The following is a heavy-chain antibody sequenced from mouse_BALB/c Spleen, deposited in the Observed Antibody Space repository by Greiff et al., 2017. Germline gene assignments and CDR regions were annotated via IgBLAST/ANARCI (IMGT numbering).Heavy chain of an antibody. CDR3: ARGTGSYYAMDY. D-gene: IGHD4-1*01. V-gene: IGHV1-69*02. CDR2: IDPSDSYT. CDR1: GYTFTSYW. J-gene: IGHJ4*01. Sequence: QVQLQQPGAELVKPGASVKLSCKASGYTFTSYWMLWVKQRPGQGLEWIGEIDPSDSYTNYNQKFKGKATLTVDKSSSTAYMQLSSLTSEDSAVYYCARGTGSYYAMDYWGQGTSVTVSS.